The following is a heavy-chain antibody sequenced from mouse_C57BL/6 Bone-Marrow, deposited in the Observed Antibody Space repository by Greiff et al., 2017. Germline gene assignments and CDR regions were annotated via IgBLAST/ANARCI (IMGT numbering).Heavy chain of an antibody. V-gene: IGHV1-59*01. J-gene: IGHJ4*01. Sequence: VQLQQPGAELVRPGTSVKLSCKASGYTFTSYWMHWVKQRPGQGLEWIGVIDPSDSYTNYNQKFKGKATLTVDTSSSTAYMQLSSLTSEDSAVFYGAGGDFWGQGTSVTVSS. CDR1: GYTFTSYW. CDR2: IDPSDSYT. CDR3: AGGDF.